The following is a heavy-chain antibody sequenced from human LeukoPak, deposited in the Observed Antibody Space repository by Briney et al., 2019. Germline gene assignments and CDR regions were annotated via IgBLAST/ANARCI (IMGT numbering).Heavy chain of an antibody. D-gene: IGHD3-10*01. CDR1: GFISSTYS. Sequence: GGSLRLSCAAPGFISSTYSMNWVRQAPGKGLEWVSQISGNSVTRYYADSVKGRFTISRDNVKNSLYLQMNSLRDEDTAVYYCARYFGDPQGMDVWGQGTTVTVSS. CDR2: ISGNSVTR. CDR3: ARYFGDPQGMDV. J-gene: IGHJ6*02. V-gene: IGHV3-48*02.